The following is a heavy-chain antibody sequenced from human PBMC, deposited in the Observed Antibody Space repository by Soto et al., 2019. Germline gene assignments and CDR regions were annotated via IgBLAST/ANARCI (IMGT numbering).Heavy chain of an antibody. CDR2: IYYSGST. J-gene: IGHJ3*02. CDR3: ARVGGYSGYGDSTGALDI. D-gene: IGHD5-12*01. V-gene: IGHV4-31*03. Sequence: QVQLQESGPGLVKPSQTLSLTCTVSGGSISSRSYYWSWIRQHPGKGLEWIGYIYYSGSTYYNPSLKSRVTISVDTSKNQFSLKLSSVTAADTTVYYCARVGGYSGYGDSTGALDISGQGTMVTVSS. CDR1: GGSISSRSYY.